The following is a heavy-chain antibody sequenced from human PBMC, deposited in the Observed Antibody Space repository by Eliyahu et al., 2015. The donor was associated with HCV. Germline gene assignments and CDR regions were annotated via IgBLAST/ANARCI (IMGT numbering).Heavy chain of an antibody. D-gene: IGHD6-19*01. J-gene: IGHJ4*02. CDR1: GXXFSSYN. Sequence: EVQLMESGGGLVKSGGSLXLSCAASGXXFSSYNMNWVRQAPGKGLEWVSYISSSNSYTYYADSVKGRFTISRDNAKNSLYLQMNSLRAEDTAVYYCARDGLVAGTDLDYWGQGTLVTVSS. CDR3: ARDGLVAGTDLDY. V-gene: IGHV3-21*06. CDR2: ISSSNSYT.